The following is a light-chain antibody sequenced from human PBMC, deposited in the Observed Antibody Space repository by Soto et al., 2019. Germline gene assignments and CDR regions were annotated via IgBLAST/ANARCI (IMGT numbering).Light chain of an antibody. CDR1: QSISSS. Sequence: IVLTQSPGTLSLSPGERATLSCRASQSISSSLAWYQQTPGQAPRLLIYGASTRATGIPDRFRGSRSGTDFTLTISRLEPEDFAVYFYQQYGSSSPAFGQGTRVEIK. CDR2: GAS. CDR3: QQYGSSSPA. J-gene: IGKJ1*01. V-gene: IGKV3-20*01.